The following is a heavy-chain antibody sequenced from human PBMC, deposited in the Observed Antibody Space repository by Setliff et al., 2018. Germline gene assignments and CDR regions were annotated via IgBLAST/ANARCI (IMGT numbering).Heavy chain of an antibody. CDR1: GDSFSNYA. D-gene: IGHD2-15*01. CDR3: ARSPAVLGIVYLDP. V-gene: IGHV1-69*05. J-gene: IGHJ5*02. CDR2: IIPMFGTP. Sequence: SVKVSCKASGDSFSNYAISWVRLAPGQGLEWMGGIIPMFGTPAYTQKFQDRVTITTDESTSTAYMELNSLTSEDTAVYYCARSPAVLGIVYLDPWGQGTLVTVSS.